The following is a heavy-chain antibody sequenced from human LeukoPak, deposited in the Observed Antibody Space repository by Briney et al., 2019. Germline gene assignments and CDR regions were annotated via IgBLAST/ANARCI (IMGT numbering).Heavy chain of an antibody. CDR1: GFTFSIYA. CDR2: ISGSGGST. Sequence: GGSLRLSCAASGFTFSIYAMSWVRQAPGKGLEWVSAISGSGGSTYYADSVKGRFTISRDNSKNTLYLQMNSLRAEDTAVYYCAKFVAHCTNGVCYDPDAFDIWGQGTMVTVSS. D-gene: IGHD2-8*01. CDR3: AKFVAHCTNGVCYDPDAFDI. V-gene: IGHV3-23*01. J-gene: IGHJ3*02.